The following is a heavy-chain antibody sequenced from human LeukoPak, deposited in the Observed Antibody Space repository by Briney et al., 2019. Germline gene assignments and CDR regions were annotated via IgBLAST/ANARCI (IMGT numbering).Heavy chain of an antibody. CDR3: ARAGYCSSTSCWSDAFDI. CDR1: GYTFTSYG. J-gene: IGHJ3*02. V-gene: IGHV1-18*01. D-gene: IGHD2-2*01. CDR2: ISAYNGNT. Sequence: GASVKVSCKASGYTFTSYGISWVRQAPGQGLEWMGWISAYNGNTNYAQKLQGRVTMTTDTSTSTAYMELRSLRSDDTAVYYCARAGYCSSTSCWSDAFDIWGQGTMVTVSS.